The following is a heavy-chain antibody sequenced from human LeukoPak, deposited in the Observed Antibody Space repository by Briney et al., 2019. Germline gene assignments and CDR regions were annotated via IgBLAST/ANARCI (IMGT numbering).Heavy chain of an antibody. J-gene: IGHJ3*02. CDR2: ISSTSGYI. Sequence: GGSLRLSCAASGFTFTNYRMTWVRQAPGKGVEWVSSISSTSGYIFYADSVQGRFTISRDNAKSSLYLQMNSLRAEDTAVYYCARENGDYADAFDIWGQGTMVTVSS. V-gene: IGHV3-21*01. D-gene: IGHD4-17*01. CDR3: ARENGDYADAFDI. CDR1: GFTFTNYR.